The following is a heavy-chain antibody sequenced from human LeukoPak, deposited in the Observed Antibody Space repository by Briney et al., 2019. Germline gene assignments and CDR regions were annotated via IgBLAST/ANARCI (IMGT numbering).Heavy chain of an antibody. CDR2: IKSKTDGETT. V-gene: IGHV3-15*01. Sequence: GGSLRLSCVDSGFTFTNAWMSWVRQAPGKGLEWIGRIKSKTDGETTNYAEPVRGRFTISRDDSKSAVYLQMNSLKIEDTAVFYCTTELGTYCHGSQRLTPIDYWRQGTLVTVYS. CDR1: GFTFTNAW. J-gene: IGHJ4*02. D-gene: IGHD3-10*01. CDR3: TTELGTYCHGSQRLTPIDY.